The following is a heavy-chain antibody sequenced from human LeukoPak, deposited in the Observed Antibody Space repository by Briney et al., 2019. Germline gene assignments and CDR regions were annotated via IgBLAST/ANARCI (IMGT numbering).Heavy chain of an antibody. Sequence: GASVKVSCKASGYTFTSYGISWVRQAPGQGLEWMGWISAYNGNTNYAQKLQGRVTMTTDTSTSTAYMELRSLRSGDTAVYYCARGGAPKRERHSYYYYYYMDVWGKGTTVTVSS. D-gene: IGHD5-12*01. CDR2: ISAYNGNT. CDR1: GYTFTSYG. CDR3: ARGGAPKRERHSYYYYYYMDV. J-gene: IGHJ6*03. V-gene: IGHV1-18*01.